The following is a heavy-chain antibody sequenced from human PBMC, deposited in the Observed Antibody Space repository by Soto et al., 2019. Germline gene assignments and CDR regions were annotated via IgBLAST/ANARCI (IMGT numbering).Heavy chain of an antibody. Sequence: GGSLRLSCAASRFTFSNYGMHWVRQAPGKGLEWVAVISSDGSNESYEDSVKGRFTISRDNFKNTLYLQMNSLRAEGTAVYYCAKDGQRTLSYYYGIDVWGQGTTVTVSS. CDR3: AKDGQRTLSYYYGIDV. CDR1: RFTFSNYG. J-gene: IGHJ6*02. V-gene: IGHV3-30*18. D-gene: IGHD6-25*01. CDR2: ISSDGSNE.